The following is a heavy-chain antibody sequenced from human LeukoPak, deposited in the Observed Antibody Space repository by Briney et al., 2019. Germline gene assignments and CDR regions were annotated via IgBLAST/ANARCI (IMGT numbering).Heavy chain of an antibody. CDR1: GFTSSSYW. V-gene: IGHV3-74*01. CDR2: INSDGSST. Sequence: GGSLRLSCAASGFTSSSYWMHWVRQAPGKGLVWVSRINSDGSSTSYADSVKGRFTISRDNAKNTLYLQMNSLRAEDTAVYYCARERNCSSTSCYSWWFDPWGQGTLVTVSS. CDR3: ARERNCSSTSCYSWWFDP. J-gene: IGHJ5*02. D-gene: IGHD2-2*01.